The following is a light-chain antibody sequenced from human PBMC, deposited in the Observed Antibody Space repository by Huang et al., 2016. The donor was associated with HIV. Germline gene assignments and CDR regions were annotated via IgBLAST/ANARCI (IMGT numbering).Light chain of an antibody. V-gene: IGKV3-20*01. Sequence: EIVLTQSPDTLSLSPGERGALSCRASQNVTNDYLAWYQQKSGQAPRLLIYVSSGRATGVPVRFGGIGSGAEFILTIDRLESEDFASYYCQQYSTLPWTFGPGTKLEVK. CDR1: QNVTNDY. J-gene: IGKJ1*01. CDR3: QQYSTLPWT. CDR2: VSS.